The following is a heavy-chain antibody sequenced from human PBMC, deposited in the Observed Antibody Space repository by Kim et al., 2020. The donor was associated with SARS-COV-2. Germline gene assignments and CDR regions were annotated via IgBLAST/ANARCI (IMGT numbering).Heavy chain of an antibody. CDR3: AKDDVTSGGYYGGARHRFSDL. CDR1: GFTFSDYS. V-gene: IGHV3-48*02. D-gene: IGHD3-10*01. Sequence: WGSLRLSCAASGFTFSDYSMNWVRQAPGKGLEWLSYISSSSSTIYYADSLKGRFTISRDNAKSSLYLLMNSLRDEDTAVYYCAKDDVTSGGYYGGARHRFSDLWGRGTLVTVAS. J-gene: IGHJ2*01. CDR2: ISSSSSTI.